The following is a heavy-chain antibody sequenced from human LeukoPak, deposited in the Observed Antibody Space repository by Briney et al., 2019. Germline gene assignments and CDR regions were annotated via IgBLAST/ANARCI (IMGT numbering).Heavy chain of an antibody. CDR1: GGSFSGYY. J-gene: IGHJ4*02. Sequence: SETLSLTGAVYGGSFSGYYWSWIRQPPGKGLEWIGEINHSGSTNYNPSLKSRVTISVDTSKNQFSLKLSSVTAADTAVYYCAGNLGRGADYWGQGTLVTVSS. D-gene: IGHD3-10*01. V-gene: IGHV4-34*01. CDR2: INHSGST. CDR3: AGNLGRGADY.